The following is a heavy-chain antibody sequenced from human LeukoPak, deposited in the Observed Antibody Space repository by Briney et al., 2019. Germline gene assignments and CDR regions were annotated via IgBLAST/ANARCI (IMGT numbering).Heavy chain of an antibody. CDR1: GFTFSSYW. J-gene: IGHJ4*02. V-gene: IGHV3-74*01. D-gene: IGHD1-26*01. CDR2: IKSDGSST. Sequence: GGSLRLSCAASGFTFSSYWMHWVRQAPGKGLVWVSRIKSDGSSTSYADSVKGRFTISRDNAKNTLYLQMNSLRAEDTAVYYCAKSPKARGSYSYFDYWGQGTLVTVSS. CDR3: AKSPKARGSYSYFDY.